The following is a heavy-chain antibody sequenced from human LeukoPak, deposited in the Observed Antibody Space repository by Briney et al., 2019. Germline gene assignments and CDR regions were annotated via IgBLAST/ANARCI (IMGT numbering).Heavy chain of an antibody. Sequence: SETLSLTCTVSGGSISSSSYYWVWIRQPPGKGLEWIGSNYYSGSTYYNPSLKSRVTISVVTSKNQFSLKLSSVTAADTAVYYCARQRTSGYSYGYGYWGQGTLVTVSS. V-gene: IGHV4-39*01. CDR3: ARQRTSGYSYGYGY. D-gene: IGHD5-18*01. CDR2: NYYSGST. J-gene: IGHJ4*02. CDR1: GGSISSSSYY.